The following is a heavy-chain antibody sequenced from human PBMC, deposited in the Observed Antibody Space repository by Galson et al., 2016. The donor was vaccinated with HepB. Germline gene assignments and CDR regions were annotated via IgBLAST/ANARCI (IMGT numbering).Heavy chain of an antibody. J-gene: IGHJ4*02. D-gene: IGHD2-2*01. CDR3: ARERPFCSSTGCQIDY. V-gene: IGHV3-21*01. CDR2: ISSSNTYI. Sequence: SLRLSCAASGFTFSNYSMNWVRQAPGKGLEWVSSISSSNTYIYYADSVQGRFTISRDNAKNSLYLQMSSLRVEDTAVFYCARERPFCSSTGCQIDYWGQGTPVTVSS. CDR1: GFTFSNYS.